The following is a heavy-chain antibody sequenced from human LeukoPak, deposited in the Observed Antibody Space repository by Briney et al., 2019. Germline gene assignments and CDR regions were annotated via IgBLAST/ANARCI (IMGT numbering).Heavy chain of an antibody. D-gene: IGHD5-12*01. Sequence: GGSLRLSCAASGFSVSSNYMTWVRQSPGKGVEWVSVIYSGGSTDYADSVKGRFTISRDNSKNTLYLQMNSLRAEDTAMYYCARDSGNHPYFDYWGQGTLVTVSS. J-gene: IGHJ4*02. V-gene: IGHV3-53*01. CDR2: IYSGGST. CDR3: ARDSGNHPYFDY. CDR1: GFSVSSNY.